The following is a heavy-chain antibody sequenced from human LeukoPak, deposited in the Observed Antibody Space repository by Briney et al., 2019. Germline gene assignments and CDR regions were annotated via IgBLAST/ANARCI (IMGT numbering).Heavy chain of an antibody. D-gene: IGHD3-3*01. J-gene: IGHJ4*02. CDR3: ARAYYDFWSGYYGEPYYFDY. V-gene: IGHV3-74*01. CDR2: INSDGSST. CDR1: GFTFSSHW. Sequence: GGSLRLSCAASGFTFSSHWMHWVRQAPGKGLVWVSRINSDGSSTSYADSVKGRFTISRDNAKNTLYLQMNSLRAEDTAVYYCARAYYDFWSGYYGEPYYFDYWGQGTLVTVSS.